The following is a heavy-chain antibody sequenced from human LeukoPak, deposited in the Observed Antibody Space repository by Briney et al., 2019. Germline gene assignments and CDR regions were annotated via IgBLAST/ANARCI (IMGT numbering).Heavy chain of an antibody. J-gene: IGHJ4*02. V-gene: IGHV1-8*02. Sequence: GASVKVSCKASGYTFTGYYMHWVRQATGQGLEWMGWMNPNSGNTGYAQKFQGRVTMTRNTSISTAYMELSSLRSEDTAVYYCARGATMSDFDYWGQGTLVTVSS. CDR2: MNPNSGNT. CDR3: ARGATMSDFDY. CDR1: GYTFTGYY. D-gene: IGHD5-12*01.